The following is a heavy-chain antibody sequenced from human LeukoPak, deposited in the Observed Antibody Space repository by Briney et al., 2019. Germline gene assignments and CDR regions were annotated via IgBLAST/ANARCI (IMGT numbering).Heavy chain of an antibody. J-gene: IGHJ6*04. CDR1: GDSVSINSAA. V-gene: IGHV6-1*01. D-gene: IGHD2-15*01. Sequence: SPTLSLTCAISGDSVSINSAAWNWIRQSPSRGLEWLGRTYYRSKWYNDYAVPVKSRITINPDTSKNQFSLQLNSVTPEDTAVYYCARDSWYDYYYGMDVWGKGTTVTVSS. CDR2: TYYRSKWYN. CDR3: ARDSWYDYYYGMDV.